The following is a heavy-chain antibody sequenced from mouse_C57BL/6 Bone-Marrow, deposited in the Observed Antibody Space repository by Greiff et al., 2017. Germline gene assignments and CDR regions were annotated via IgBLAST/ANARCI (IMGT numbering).Heavy chain of an antibody. Sequence: EVKLVESGGGLVQPGGSLKLSCAASGFTFSDYYMSWVRQTPEKRLEWVGYICTGGGSTYYPDTVKGRVTISRDTSTNTLYLQMSRLKSEDTAMYYCAREGSGYYFDYWGKGTTLTVSS. CDR2: ICTGGGST. CDR1: GFTFSDYY. CDR3: AREGSGYYFDY. D-gene: IGHD1-3*01. J-gene: IGHJ2*01. V-gene: IGHV5-12*01.